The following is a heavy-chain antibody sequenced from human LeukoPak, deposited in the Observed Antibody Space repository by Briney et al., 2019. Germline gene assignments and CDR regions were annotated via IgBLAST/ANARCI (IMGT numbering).Heavy chain of an antibody. D-gene: IGHD1-26*01. CDR2: LNPNSGDT. V-gene: IGHV1-2*02. Sequence: ASVKVSCKASGYTFAGYYIYWVRQAPGQGLEWMAWLNPNSGDTKYSQKFQDRVTVTRDTSISTAYMELSRLRSDDTAVFYCAGNSGIRGDDAFDIWGQGTMVTVSS. J-gene: IGHJ3*02. CDR3: AGNSGIRGDDAFDI. CDR1: GYTFAGYY.